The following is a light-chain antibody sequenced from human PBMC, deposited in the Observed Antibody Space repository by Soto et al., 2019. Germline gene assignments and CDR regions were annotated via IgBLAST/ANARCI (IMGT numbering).Light chain of an antibody. V-gene: IGLV2-14*01. CDR3: SSYTSSSGV. CDR2: EVS. CDR1: SSDVGGYNY. Sequence: QSALTQPASVSGSPGQSITISCTGTSSDVGGYNYVSWYQQHPGKAPKLMIYEVSNRPSGVSNRFSGSKSGNTASLTISGRQAEDEADYYCSSYTSSSGVFGGGTKLTVL. J-gene: IGLJ2*01.